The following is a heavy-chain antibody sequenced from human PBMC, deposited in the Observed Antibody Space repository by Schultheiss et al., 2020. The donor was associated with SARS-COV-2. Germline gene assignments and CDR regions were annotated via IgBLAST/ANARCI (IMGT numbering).Heavy chain of an antibody. V-gene: IGHV5-51*01. Sequence: GGSLRLSCKASGYKFTSYWIGWVRQMPGKGLEWMGIIYPGDSDTRYSPSFQGQVTISADKSISTAYLQWSSLKASDTAMYYCARPLYYYDSSGYYWGSRDAFDIWGQGTMVTVSS. J-gene: IGHJ3*02. D-gene: IGHD3-22*01. CDR3: ARPLYYYDSSGYYWGSRDAFDI. CDR2: IYPGDSDT. CDR1: GYKFTSYW.